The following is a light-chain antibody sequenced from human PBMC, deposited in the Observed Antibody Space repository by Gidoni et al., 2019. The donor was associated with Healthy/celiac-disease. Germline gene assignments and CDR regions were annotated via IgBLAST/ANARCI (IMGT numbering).Light chain of an antibody. CDR3: MQALQVWT. J-gene: IGKJ1*01. V-gene: IGKV2-28*01. CDR2: LGS. Sequence: DIVMTQSPLSLPVTPGEPASISCRSSQSLLHSNGYNYLDWYLQKPGQSPQLLIYLGSNRASGVPDRFSGSGSGTGFTLKISRVEAEDVGVYYCMQALQVWTFGQGTKVEIK. CDR1: QSLLHSNGYNY.